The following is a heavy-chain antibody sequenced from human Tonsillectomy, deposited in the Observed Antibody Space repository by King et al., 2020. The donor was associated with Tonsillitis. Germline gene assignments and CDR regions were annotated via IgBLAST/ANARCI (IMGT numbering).Heavy chain of an antibody. CDR2: TYTSGST. CDR1: GGSISSGSHY. Sequence: QLQESGPGLVKPSQTLSLTCIVSGGSISSGSHYWSWIRQPAGKGLEWIGRTYTSGSTHYNPSLRCRVTMSVDTSKNQFSLKLSSVTAADTAVYYCARDDFWSGYGLWDIETWFDPWGQGTLVTVSS. CDR3: ARDDFWSGYGLWDIETWFDP. V-gene: IGHV4-61*02. D-gene: IGHD3-3*01. J-gene: IGHJ5*02.